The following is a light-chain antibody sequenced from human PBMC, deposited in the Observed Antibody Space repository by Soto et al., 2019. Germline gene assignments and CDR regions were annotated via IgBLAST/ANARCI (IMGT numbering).Light chain of an antibody. J-gene: IGLJ1*01. CDR2: EVS. CDR3: SSYTSSSTRV. V-gene: IGLV2-14*01. Sequence: QSVLTQPASVSGSPGQSITISCTGTSGDVGGYNYVSWYQQHPGKAPKLMIYEVSNRPSGVSNRFPGSKSGNTASLTISGLQAEDEADYYCSSYTSSSTRVFGTGTKVTVL. CDR1: SGDVGGYNY.